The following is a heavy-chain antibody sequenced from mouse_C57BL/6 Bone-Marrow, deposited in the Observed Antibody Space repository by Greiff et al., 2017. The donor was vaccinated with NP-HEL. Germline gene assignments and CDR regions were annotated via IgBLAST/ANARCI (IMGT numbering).Heavy chain of an antibody. J-gene: IGHJ4*01. V-gene: IGHV7-3*01. CDR1: GFTFTDYY. CDR3: ARYNSEPGITPYYAMDY. Sequence: VMLVESGGGLVQPGGSLSLSCAASGFTFTDYYMSWVRQPPGKALEWLGFIRNKANGYTTEYSASVKGRFTISRDNSQSILYLQMNALRAEDSATYYCARYNSEPGITPYYAMDYWGQGTSVTVSS. D-gene: IGHD1-1*01. CDR2: IRNKANGYTT.